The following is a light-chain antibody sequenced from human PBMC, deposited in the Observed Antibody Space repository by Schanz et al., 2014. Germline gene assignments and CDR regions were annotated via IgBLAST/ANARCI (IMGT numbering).Light chain of an antibody. CDR2: GAS. J-gene: IGKJ1*01. Sequence: EVVLTQSPGTLSLSPGERATLSCRASQSVSSSFIAWYQQKPGQAPRFLIYGASSRATGVPDRFSGSGSGTHFILTISRLEPEDFAVYYCQHYGNSPPLTFGQGTKVEI. CDR3: QHYGNSPPLT. CDR1: QSVSSSF. V-gene: IGKV3-20*01.